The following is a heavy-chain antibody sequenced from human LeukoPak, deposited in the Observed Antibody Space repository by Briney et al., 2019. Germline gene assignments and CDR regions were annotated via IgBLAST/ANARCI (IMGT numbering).Heavy chain of an antibody. CDR3: AKAREGSSWSKGVFYGMDV. CDR1: GFTFSDYY. Sequence: GVSLRLSCAVSGFTFSDYYMSWIRQAPGKGLEWVSYISSGGSTISHADSVKGRFTISRDNAENSLYLQMNSLRAEDTAVYYCAKAREGSSWSKGVFYGMDVWGQGTTVTVSS. D-gene: IGHD6-13*01. V-gene: IGHV3-11*01. CDR2: ISSGGSTI. J-gene: IGHJ6*02.